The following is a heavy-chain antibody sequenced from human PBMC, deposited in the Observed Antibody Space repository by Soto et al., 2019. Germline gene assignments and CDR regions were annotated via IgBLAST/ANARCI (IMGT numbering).Heavy chain of an antibody. Sequence: SETLSLTCAVSGGSISSSNWWSWVRQPPGKGLEWIGEIYHSGSTNYNPSLKSRVTISVDTSKNQFSLKLSSVTAADTAVYYCASRYCSGGSCYSNNWFDPWGQGTLVTVSS. CDR1: GGSISSSNW. D-gene: IGHD2-15*01. V-gene: IGHV4-4*02. CDR2: IYHSGST. J-gene: IGHJ5*02. CDR3: ASRYCSGGSCYSNNWFDP.